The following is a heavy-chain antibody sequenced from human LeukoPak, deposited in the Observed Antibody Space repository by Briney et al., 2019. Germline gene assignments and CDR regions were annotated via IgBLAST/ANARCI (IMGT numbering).Heavy chain of an antibody. CDR3: AKGSRIQLWLNDAFDI. D-gene: IGHD5-18*01. J-gene: IGHJ3*02. CDR2: ISGSGGST. CDR1: GFTFSSYA. V-gene: IGHV3-23*01. Sequence: GGSLRLSCAASGFTFSSYAMSWVRQAPGKGLEWGSAISGSGGSTYSADSVKGRFTIPRDNSKNTLYLQMNSLRAEDTAVYYCAKGSRIQLWLNDAFDIWGQGTMVTVSS.